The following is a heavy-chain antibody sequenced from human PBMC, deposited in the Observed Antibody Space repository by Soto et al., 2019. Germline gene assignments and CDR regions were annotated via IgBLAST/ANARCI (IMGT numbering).Heavy chain of an antibody. CDR2: IDGSGTTK. Sequence: EVQLLESGGGLVQPGGSLRLSCGVSGFTFNDFEMNWVRQAPGKGLEWLAYIDGSGTTKKYADSVRGRFTISRDNPNNSLFLQMSTLSDEETAIYYCARGFGRFNYWGQGTLVSGSS. V-gene: IGHV3-48*03. CDR3: ARGFGRFNY. J-gene: IGHJ4*02. D-gene: IGHD3-10*01. CDR1: GFTFNDFE.